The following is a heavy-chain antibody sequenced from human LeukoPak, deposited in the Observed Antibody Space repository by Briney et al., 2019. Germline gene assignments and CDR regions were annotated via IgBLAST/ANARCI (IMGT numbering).Heavy chain of an antibody. Sequence: PSETLSLTCTVSGGSISSSSYYWGWIRQPPGKGLEWIGSIYYSGSTYYNPSLKSRVTISVDTSKNQFSLKLSSVTPADTAVYYCARHNGAYCGGDCYSDHAFDIWGQGTMVTVSS. D-gene: IGHD2-21*02. CDR2: IYYSGST. V-gene: IGHV4-39*01. CDR3: ARHNGAYCGGDCYSDHAFDI. J-gene: IGHJ3*02. CDR1: GGSISSSSYY.